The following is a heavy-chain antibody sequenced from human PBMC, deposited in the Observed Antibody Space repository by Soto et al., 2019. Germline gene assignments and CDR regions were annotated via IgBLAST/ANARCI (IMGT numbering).Heavy chain of an antibody. V-gene: IGHV3-23*01. J-gene: IGHJ2*01. Sequence: EVQLLESGGGLVQPGGSLRLSCAASGFTFSSYAMSWVRQAPGKGLEWVSAISGSGGSTYYADSVKGRFTISRDNSKNTLYLQMNSLRAEDTAVYYCAKDLDCGGDCYPGWYFDLWGRGTLDTVSS. D-gene: IGHD2-21*01. CDR2: ISGSGGST. CDR3: AKDLDCGGDCYPGWYFDL. CDR1: GFTFSSYA.